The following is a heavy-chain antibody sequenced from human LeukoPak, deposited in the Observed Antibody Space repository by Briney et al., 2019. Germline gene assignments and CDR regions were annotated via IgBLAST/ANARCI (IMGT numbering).Heavy chain of an antibody. Sequence: GGSLRLSCAASGFTVSSNYMSWVRQAPVKGLEWVSVIYSGGSTYYADSVKGRFTISRDNSRNTLYLQMNSLRAEDTAVYYCARIYSSGWYEWFDYWGQGTLVTVSS. D-gene: IGHD6-19*01. CDR1: GFTVSSNY. CDR2: IYSGGST. J-gene: IGHJ4*02. CDR3: ARIYSSGWYEWFDY. V-gene: IGHV3-53*01.